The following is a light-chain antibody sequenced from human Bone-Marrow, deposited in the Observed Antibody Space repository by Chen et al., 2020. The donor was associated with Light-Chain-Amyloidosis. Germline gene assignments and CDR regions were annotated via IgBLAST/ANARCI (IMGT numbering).Light chain of an antibody. J-gene: IGLJ3*02. CDR2: NND. CDR1: SSNIGLNS. CDR3: STWDDTLQTAV. V-gene: IGLV1-44*01. Sequence: SVLLQSPSASGPPGRSVIISCSGGSSNIGLNSVNWYQQFPGTAPKLLIYNNDERPSGIPDRFSGSKYGASASLAISGLHSEDEADYFCSTWDDTLQTAVCGGWTTLTVL.